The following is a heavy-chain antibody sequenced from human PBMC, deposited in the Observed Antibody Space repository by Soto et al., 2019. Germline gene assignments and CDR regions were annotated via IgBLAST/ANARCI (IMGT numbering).Heavy chain of an antibody. CDR3: LGELETSGKTYYGMDV. CDR1: GFVFSSYA. CDR2: ISGSGGDT. V-gene: IGHV3-23*01. D-gene: IGHD1-26*01. Sequence: EVQLLESGGELVQSGGSLRLSCAASGFVFSSYAMSWVRQAPGKGLEWVSSISGSGGDTYYPDSVKGRFTISRDNSKSTLYLQMNSLRVEDTAIYYCLGELETSGKTYYGMDVWGQGTTVTVSS. J-gene: IGHJ6*02.